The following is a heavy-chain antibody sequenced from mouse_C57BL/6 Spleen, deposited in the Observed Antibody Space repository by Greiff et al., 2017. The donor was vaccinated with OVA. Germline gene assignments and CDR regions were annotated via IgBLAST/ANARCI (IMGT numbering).Heavy chain of an antibody. CDR1: GFTFSSYA. CDR2: ISDGGSYT. CDR3: AREGGGEFAY. Sequence: EVMLVESGGGLVKPGGSLKLSCAASGFTFSSYAMPWVRQTPEKRLEWVATISDGGSYTYYPDNVKGRFTISRDKAKNNLYLQRSHLKSEDTAMYYCAREGGGEFAYWGQGTLVTVSA. V-gene: IGHV5-4*01. J-gene: IGHJ3*01.